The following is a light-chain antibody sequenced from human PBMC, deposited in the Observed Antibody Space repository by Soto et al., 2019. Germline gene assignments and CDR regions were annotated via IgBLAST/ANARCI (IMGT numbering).Light chain of an antibody. V-gene: IGKV1-33*01. Sequence: DIQMTQSPSSLCASVGDRVTITCQARQDSKNYLNWYQQKPGKAPKLLIYDASDMETGVPSRISGSGFGTDFTFTINSLQPDHIETYYCKHYDNLPLHFGGGTNVDIK. CDR1: QDSKNY. CDR2: DAS. CDR3: KHYDNLPLH. J-gene: IGKJ4*01.